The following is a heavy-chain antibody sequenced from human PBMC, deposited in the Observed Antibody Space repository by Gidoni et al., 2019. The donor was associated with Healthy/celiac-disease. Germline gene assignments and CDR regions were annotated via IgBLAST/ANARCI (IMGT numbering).Heavy chain of an antibody. D-gene: IGHD2-2*02. CDR3: ARQWDCSSTSCYTGAFDI. CDR2: IYYSGST. Sequence: QLQLQESGPGLVKPSETLSPTCTATGGSISSSSYYWGWLRQPPGKGLEWIGSIYYSGSTYYNPSLKSRVTISVDTSKNQFSLKLSSVTAADTAVYYCARQWDCSSTSCYTGAFDIWGQGTMVTVSS. V-gene: IGHV4-39*01. J-gene: IGHJ3*02. CDR1: GGSISSSSYY.